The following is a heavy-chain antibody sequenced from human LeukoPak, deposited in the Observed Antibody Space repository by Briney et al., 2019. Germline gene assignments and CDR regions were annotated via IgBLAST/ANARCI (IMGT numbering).Heavy chain of an antibody. CDR2: IIPIFGTA. CDR3: ARSSRFGPVDY. J-gene: IGHJ4*02. V-gene: IGHV1-69*13. Sequence: VASVTVSCKASGGTFSSYAISWVRQAPGQGLEWMGGIIPIFGTANYAQKFQGRVTITADESTSTAYMELSSLRSEDTAVYYCARSSRFGPVDYWGQGTLVTVSS. CDR1: GGTFSSYA. D-gene: IGHD3-10*01.